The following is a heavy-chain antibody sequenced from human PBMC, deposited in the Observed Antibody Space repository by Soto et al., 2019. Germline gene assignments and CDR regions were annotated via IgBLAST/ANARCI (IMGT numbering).Heavy chain of an antibody. D-gene: IGHD3-22*01. CDR1: GYSFTDYY. CDR2: IDPSDSQT. J-gene: IGHJ4*02. Sequence: GESLKISCKASGYSFTDYYISWVRQMPGKGLEWMGRIDPSDSQTYYSPSFRGHVTISVTKSITTVFLQWSSLRASDTAMYYCARQIYDSDTGPNFQYYFDSWGQGTPVTVSS. V-gene: IGHV5-10-1*01. CDR3: ARQIYDSDTGPNFQYYFDS.